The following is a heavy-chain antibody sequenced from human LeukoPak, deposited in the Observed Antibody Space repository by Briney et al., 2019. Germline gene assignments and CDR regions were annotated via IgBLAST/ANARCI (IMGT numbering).Heavy chain of an antibody. J-gene: IGHJ6*02. V-gene: IGHV1-18*01. CDR3: ARDIVVVPAIQDYYYYYGMDV. CDR2: ISAYNGNT. D-gene: IGHD2-2*01. Sequence: ASVKVSCKASGGTFSSYGISWVRQAPGQGLEWMGWISAYNGNTNYAQKLQGRVTMTTDTSTSTAYMELRSLRSDDTAVYYCARDIVVVPAIQDYYYYYGMDVWGQGTTVTVSS. CDR1: GGTFSSYG.